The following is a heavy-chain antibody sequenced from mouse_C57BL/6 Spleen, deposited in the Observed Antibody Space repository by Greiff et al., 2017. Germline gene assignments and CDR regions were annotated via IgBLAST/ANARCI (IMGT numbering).Heavy chain of an antibody. CDR2: IYPGSGNT. V-gene: IGHV1-76*01. D-gene: IGHD2-3*01. CDR1: GYTFTDYY. CDR3: SRWLLRCYYAMDV. Sequence: QVQLQQSGTELMRPLASVKLSCKASGYTFTDYYINWVKQRPGQGLEWIASIYPGSGNTYYNEKFKGTATLPAQTSSPTASMPLSSPTCEHSHVYVLSRWLLRCYYAMDVWGQGTSVTVSS. J-gene: IGHJ4*01.